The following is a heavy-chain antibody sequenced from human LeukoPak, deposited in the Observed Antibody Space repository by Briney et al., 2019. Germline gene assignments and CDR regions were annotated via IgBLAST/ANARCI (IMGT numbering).Heavy chain of an antibody. CDR2: ILFRGAT. CDR3: ARESGDTRTVNSFDF. Sequence: SETLSLTCTVSGDSISSYSYYGAWIRQPPGKGLEWIGSILFRGATYYNPSLKPRIIMSVDTSQNHFSLKLTSVTAADTAVYFCARESGDTRTVNSFDFWGRGTLITVSS. J-gene: IGHJ4*01. CDR1: GDSISSYSYY. V-gene: IGHV4-39*07. D-gene: IGHD2-21*01.